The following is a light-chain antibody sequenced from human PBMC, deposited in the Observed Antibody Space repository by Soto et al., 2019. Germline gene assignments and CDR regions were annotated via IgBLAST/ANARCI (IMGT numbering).Light chain of an antibody. CDR2: GNT. J-gene: IGLJ2*01. Sequence: QSVLTQPPSVSGAPGQRVTISCTGSSSNIGAGYDVHWYQHLPGTAPKLLIYGNTNRPSGVPDRFSGSKSGTSASLAITGLQAEDEADYYCQSYDSSLSAVVFGGWTKLTVL. CDR3: QSYDSSLSAVV. CDR1: SSNIGAGYD. V-gene: IGLV1-40*01.